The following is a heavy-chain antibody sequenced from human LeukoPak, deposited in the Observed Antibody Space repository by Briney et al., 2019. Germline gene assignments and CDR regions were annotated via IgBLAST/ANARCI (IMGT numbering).Heavy chain of an antibody. J-gene: IGHJ4*02. V-gene: IGHV3-23*01. CDR2: ISASGYGT. CDR3: AKNPSLYCSSTTCYGDY. CDR1: GFTFSNYA. Sequence: GGSLRLSCAASGFTFSNYAMSWVRQAPGKGLEWVSAISASGYGTYYADSVTGRFTLSRDNSKNTLYLQMNSLRAEDTAVYYCAKNPSLYCSSTTCYGDYWGQGTLVTVSS. D-gene: IGHD2-2*01.